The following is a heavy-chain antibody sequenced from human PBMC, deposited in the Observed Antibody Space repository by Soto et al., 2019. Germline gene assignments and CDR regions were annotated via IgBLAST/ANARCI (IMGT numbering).Heavy chain of an antibody. CDR2: LYWDDDK. J-gene: IGHJ6*02. Sequence: QVTLKESGPTLVKPTQTLTLTCTVSGLSLRTTGVGVGWVRQPPGKALEWLALLYWDDDKRYSASLRSRLTIAKDISEKQVVLTMTNMDTVDTATYYCVQSRCGGDFLEIYSSHAYNGLDVWGQGTTVTVSS. V-gene: IGHV2-5*02. D-gene: IGHD2-21*02. CDR3: VQSRCGGDFLEIYSSHAYNGLDV. CDR1: GLSLRTTGVG.